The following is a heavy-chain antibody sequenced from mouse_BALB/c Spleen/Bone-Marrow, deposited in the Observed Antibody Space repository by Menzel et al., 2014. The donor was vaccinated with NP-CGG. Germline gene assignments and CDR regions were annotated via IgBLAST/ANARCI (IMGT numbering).Heavy chain of an antibody. V-gene: IGHV5-12-2*01. CDR2: ITSGGGST. J-gene: IGHJ4*01. D-gene: IGHD3-1*01. CDR1: GFTFXSYT. Sequence: EVKLVESGGGLVQPVGSLKLSCAASGFTFXSYTMSWVRQTPEKRLEWVAYITSGGGSTYYPDTVKGRFTISRDNAKNTLYLQMSSLKSEDTAMYYCARHVGNPYAMDYWGQGTSVTVSS. CDR3: ARHVGNPYAMDY.